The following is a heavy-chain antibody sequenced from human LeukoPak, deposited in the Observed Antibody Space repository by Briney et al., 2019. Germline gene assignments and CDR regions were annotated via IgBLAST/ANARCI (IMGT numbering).Heavy chain of an antibody. J-gene: IGHJ4*02. CDR2: ISSGRTE. CDR3: AREPSSGSVSSWYPLDY. Sequence: GGSLRLSCAASGFTFSSYGMHWVRQTPEKGLEWVSYISSGRTEFYADSVKGRFSISRDNAKNSLYLQMNSLRVEDTAVYYCAREPSSGSVSSWYPLDYWGRGTLVTVSS. CDR1: GFTFSSYG. V-gene: IGHV3-48*01. D-gene: IGHD6-13*01.